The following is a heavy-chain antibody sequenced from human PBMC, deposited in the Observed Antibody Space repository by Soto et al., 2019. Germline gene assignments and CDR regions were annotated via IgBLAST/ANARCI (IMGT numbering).Heavy chain of an antibody. V-gene: IGHV4-39*01. CDR1: GASISSSSYY. D-gene: IGHD2-21*02. J-gene: IGHJ4*02. Sequence: PWETLSLTCIVSGASISSSSYYWGWIRHPPGKGLEWIGSIYSRGSTYYNPSFKSRVTISIDTSKNQFSLKLSSVTATDTAVYYCARQRTTVVTEAYFDHWGQGALVTVSS. CDR2: IYSRGST. CDR3: ARQRTTVVTEAYFDH.